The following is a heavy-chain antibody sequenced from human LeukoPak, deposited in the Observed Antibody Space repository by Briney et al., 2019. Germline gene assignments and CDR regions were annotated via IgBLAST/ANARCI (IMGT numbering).Heavy chain of an antibody. CDR1: GFTCDDYA. CDR2: ISWNSGSI. V-gene: IGHV3-9*03. CDR3: AKERGSGSYLDDALDI. Sequence: GGSLRLSCAASGFTCDDYAMHWVRQAPGKGLEWVSGISWNSGSIGYADSVKGRFTISRDNAKNSLYLQMNSLRAEDMALYYCAKERGSGSYLDDALDIWGQATMVTVSS. D-gene: IGHD3-10*01. J-gene: IGHJ3*02.